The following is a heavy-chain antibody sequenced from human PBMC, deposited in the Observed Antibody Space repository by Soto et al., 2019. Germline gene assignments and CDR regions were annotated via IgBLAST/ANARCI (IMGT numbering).Heavy chain of an antibody. V-gene: IGHV1-69*13. CDR2: VIPLFGAA. CDR1: GGTFNNYG. CDR3: AREQQDPYDASGYYFNWFDP. D-gene: IGHD3-22*01. Sequence: SVKVSCKASGGTFNNYGINWVRQAPGQGLEWMGGVIPLFGAANYAQKFQGRVTITADASTSVVYMQLSSLRSEDTAVYYCAREQQDPYDASGYYFNWFDPWA. J-gene: IGHJ5*02.